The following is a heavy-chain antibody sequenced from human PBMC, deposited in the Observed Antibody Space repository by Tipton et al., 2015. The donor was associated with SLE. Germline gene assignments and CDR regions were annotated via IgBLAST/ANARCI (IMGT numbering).Heavy chain of an antibody. V-gene: IGHV3-20*04. CDR2: INWNGGST. CDR1: GFTFDDYG. D-gene: IGHD6-13*01. Sequence: SLRLSCAASGFTFDDYGMSWVRQAPGKGLEWVSGINWNGGSTGYADSVKGRFTISRDNAKNTLYLQMNSLRAEDTAVYYCARGGHSSSWYPRYYYYMDVWGKGTTVTVSS. CDR3: ARGGHSSSWYPRYYYYMDV. J-gene: IGHJ6*03.